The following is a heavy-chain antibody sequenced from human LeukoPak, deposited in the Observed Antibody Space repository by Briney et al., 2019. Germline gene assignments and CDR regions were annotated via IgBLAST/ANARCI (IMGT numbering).Heavy chain of an antibody. V-gene: IGHV3-48*04. CDR3: ARGLTSGSYYGFGLGFDY. D-gene: IGHD1-26*01. Sequence: GSLRLSCSASTLSSYSMNWVRQAPGKGLEWVSYISSSGSTIYYADSVKGRFTISRDNAKNSVYLQMNSLRAEDTAVYYCARGLTSGSYYGFGLGFDYWGQGTLVTVSS. CDR1: TLSSYS. J-gene: IGHJ4*02. CDR2: ISSSGSTI.